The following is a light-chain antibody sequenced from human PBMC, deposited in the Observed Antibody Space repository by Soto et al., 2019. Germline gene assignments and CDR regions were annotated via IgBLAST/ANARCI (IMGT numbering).Light chain of an antibody. CDR3: QQYYSFPYT. CDR1: QGVRTY. CDR2: LAS. Sequence: DIQMTQSPSSLSASVGDRGTITCRASQGVRTYLAWFQQKPGKAPKALIYLASSLQSGIPLRFSGSGSGTDFTLTINSLQPEDFATYYCQQYYSFPYTFGQGTKLEIQ. V-gene: IGKV1-16*01. J-gene: IGKJ2*01.